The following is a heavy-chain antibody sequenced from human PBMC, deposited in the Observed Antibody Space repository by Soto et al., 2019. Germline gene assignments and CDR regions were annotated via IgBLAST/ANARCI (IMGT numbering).Heavy chain of an antibody. Sequence: KGLEWVGRIKSTSDGGTTDYAAAVKGRFTISRDDSKNTVYLQMNSLTIEDTAVYYFFFQAEDGIRGLCTVSAFLLNRSSDL. V-gene: IGHV3-15*01. CDR2: IKSTSDGGTT. CDR3: FFQAEDGIRGLCTVSAFLLNRSSDL. J-gene: IGHJ2*01. D-gene: IGHD2-8*01.